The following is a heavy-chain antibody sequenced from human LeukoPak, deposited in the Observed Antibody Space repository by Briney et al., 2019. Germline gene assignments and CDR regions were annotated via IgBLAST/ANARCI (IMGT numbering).Heavy chain of an antibody. Sequence: SGPTLVNPTQTLTLTCSFSGFSLSTSGVGVGWIRQPPGKALEWLALIYWDDDKRYSPSLESRLTITKDTSKNQVVLAMTNMDPVDTATHYCAHRRGYGDYSNWFDPWGQGTLVTVSS. D-gene: IGHD4-17*01. V-gene: IGHV2-5*02. CDR3: AHRRGYGDYSNWFDP. CDR2: IYWDDDK. J-gene: IGHJ5*02. CDR1: GFSLSTSGVG.